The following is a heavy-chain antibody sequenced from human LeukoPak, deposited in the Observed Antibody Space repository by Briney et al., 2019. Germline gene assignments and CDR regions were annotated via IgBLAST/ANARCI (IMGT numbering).Heavy chain of an antibody. CDR1: GYSFTSYW. CDR3: ARQIRPYYDFWSGYSDAFDI. J-gene: IGHJ3*02. Sequence: GESLKISCKGSGYSFTSYWIGWVRQMPGKGLEWMGIIYPGDSDTRYSPSFQGQVTISADKSISTAYLQWSSLKASDTAMYHCARQIRPYYDFWSGYSDAFDIWGQGTMVTVSS. D-gene: IGHD3-3*01. V-gene: IGHV5-51*01. CDR2: IYPGDSDT.